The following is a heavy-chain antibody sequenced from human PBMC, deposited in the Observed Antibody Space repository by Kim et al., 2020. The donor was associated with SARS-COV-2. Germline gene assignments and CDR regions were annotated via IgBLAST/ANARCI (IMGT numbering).Heavy chain of an antibody. CDR3: ARRATRHAAVYLDY. J-gene: IGHJ4*02. D-gene: IGHD2-8*01. CDR1: GGSIANYY. CDR2: VYNTENT. Sequence: SETLSLTCSVSGGSIANYYWTWIRQPPGKGLEWIGYVYNTENTNYNPSLKSRVTMSVDTSKNQVSLKLSSVTAADTAVYYCARRATRHAAVYLDYWGQGTLVTVSS. V-gene: IGHV4-59*13.